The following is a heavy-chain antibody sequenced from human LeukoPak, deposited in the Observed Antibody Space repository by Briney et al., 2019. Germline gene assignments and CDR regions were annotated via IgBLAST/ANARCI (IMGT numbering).Heavy chain of an antibody. Sequence: PSETLSLTCTVSGGSISSYYRSWIRQPPGKGLEWIGYIYYSGSTNYNPSLKSRVTISVDTSKNQFSLKLSSVTAADTAVYYCARARTILKPFDYWGQGTLVTVSS. J-gene: IGHJ4*02. CDR3: ARARTILKPFDY. D-gene: IGHD3-9*01. V-gene: IGHV4-59*01. CDR2: IYYSGST. CDR1: GGSISSYY.